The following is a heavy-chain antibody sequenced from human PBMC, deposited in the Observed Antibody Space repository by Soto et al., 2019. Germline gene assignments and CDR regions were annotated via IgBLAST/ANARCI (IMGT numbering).Heavy chain of an antibody. D-gene: IGHD6-13*01. J-gene: IGHJ6*01. CDR3: AIGPWSSIWEILDF. CDR1: GGSISSFY. CDR2: IYWSGGT. Sequence: PSEPLSLTCTVSGGSISSFYWTWIRQPPGKGLEWIGYIYWSGGTNYNPSLKSRVTISVDTSKNQFSLKVNSVTAADTAVYYGAIGPWSSIWEILDFLGQGSKGNDS. V-gene: IGHV4-59*01.